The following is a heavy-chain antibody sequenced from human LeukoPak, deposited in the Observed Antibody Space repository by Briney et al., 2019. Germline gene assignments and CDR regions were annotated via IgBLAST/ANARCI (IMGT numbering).Heavy chain of an antibody. V-gene: IGHV3-11*01. CDR3: ARSQQGVRGVIAN. D-gene: IGHD3-10*01. Sequence: GGSLRLSCAASGFRFSDYYMSWIRRAPGKGLEWLSYISNSGNAIYYGDSVKGRFTISRDNAKNSLYLQMNSLRAEDTAVYFCARSQQGVRGVIANWGQGTLVTVSS. CDR1: GFRFSDYY. CDR2: ISNSGNAI. J-gene: IGHJ4*02.